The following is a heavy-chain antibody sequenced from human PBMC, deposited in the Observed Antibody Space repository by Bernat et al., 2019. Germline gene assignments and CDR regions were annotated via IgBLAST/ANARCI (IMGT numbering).Heavy chain of an antibody. CDR1: GFTFSDYS. D-gene: IGHD3-16*01. V-gene: IGHV3-30*04. J-gene: IGHJ6*02. Sequence: VQLVESGGGVVQPGRSLRLSCVASGFTFSDYSLLWVRPAPGKGLEWVAVVVYDGRNKYYADAVRARFIISRNDSENTLYLQMDSLKSEDTDTYYCVRDGADLFYYHGMDVWGRGTTVTGS. CDR2: VVYDGRNK. CDR3: VRDGADLFYYHGMDV.